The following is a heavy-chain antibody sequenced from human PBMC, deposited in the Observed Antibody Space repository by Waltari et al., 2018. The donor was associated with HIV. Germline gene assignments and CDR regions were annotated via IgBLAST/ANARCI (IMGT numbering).Heavy chain of an antibody. CDR2: TDGRTI. Sequence: EVQLVVSGGGLVKPGGSLRLSCAASGFTFNTAWMSWVRQAPGKGRDWVVTDGRTIYYSEIVKGRFTISRDDSKNALYLRRNSLQSDDTAMYYCAVLYRGELLEPFDYWGQGTLVTVSS. CDR1: GFTFNTAW. CDR3: AVLYRGELLEPFDY. D-gene: IGHD1-7*01. V-gene: IGHV3-15*08. J-gene: IGHJ4*02.